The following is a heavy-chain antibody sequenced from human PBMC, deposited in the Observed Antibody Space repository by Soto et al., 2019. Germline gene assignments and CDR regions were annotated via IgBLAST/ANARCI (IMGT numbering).Heavy chain of an antibody. CDR2: IGRDGTEK. D-gene: IGHD2-15*01. J-gene: IGHJ4*02. CDR1: GFTFSTYW. V-gene: IGHV3-7*05. CDR3: AAWPLRIWFDY. Sequence: ESGGGLVQPGESLRLSCVGSGFTFSTYWIGWVRQAPGKGLQWVANIGRDGTEKSYVDSLKGRFTISRDNARRLVYLQMISLGVEETAVYYCAAWPLRIWFDYWGWGILVSVA.